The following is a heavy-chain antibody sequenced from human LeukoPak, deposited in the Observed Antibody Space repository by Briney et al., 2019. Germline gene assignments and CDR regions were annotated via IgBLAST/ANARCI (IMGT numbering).Heavy chain of an antibody. CDR2: ISAYNGNT. CDR3: ARACILTGYCTFDY. Sequence: ASVKVSCKASGYTFTSYGISWVRRAPGQGLEWMGWISAYNGNTNYAQKLQGRVTMTTDTSTSIAYMELRSLRSDDTAVYYCARACILTGYCTFDYWGQGTLVTVSS. D-gene: IGHD3-9*01. V-gene: IGHV1-18*04. J-gene: IGHJ4*02. CDR1: GYTFTSYG.